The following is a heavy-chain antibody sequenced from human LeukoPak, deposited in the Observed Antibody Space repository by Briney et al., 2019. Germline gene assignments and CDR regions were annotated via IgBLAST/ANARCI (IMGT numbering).Heavy chain of an antibody. CDR1: GYTFIGYY. CDR3: ARDLPGYSSSWFSE. D-gene: IGHD6-13*01. J-gene: IGHJ4*02. Sequence: ASVKVSCKASGYTFIGYYMHWVRQAPGQGLEWTGWINPNGGATKYAQKFQGRGSMTRDTSVSTAYLEVNRLRSDDTAVYYCARDLPGYSSSWFSEWGQGTRVTDPS. V-gene: IGHV1-2*02. CDR2: INPNGGAT.